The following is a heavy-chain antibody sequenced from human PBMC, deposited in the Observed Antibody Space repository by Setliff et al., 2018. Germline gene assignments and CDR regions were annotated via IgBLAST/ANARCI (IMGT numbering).Heavy chain of an antibody. CDR2: IFTSGST. Sequence: SETLSLTCTVSGDSISSGTYYWSYWTWIRQPAGKGLEWIGRIFTSGSTNYNPSLKSRVTISVDTSKNQFSLKLSSVTAADTAVYYCARDRQYCSSTSCYTSYFYYYAMDIWGQGTTVTVSS. V-gene: IGHV4-61*02. CDR1: GDSISSGTYY. D-gene: IGHD2-2*02. J-gene: IGHJ6*02. CDR3: ARDRQYCSSTSCYTSYFYYYAMDI.